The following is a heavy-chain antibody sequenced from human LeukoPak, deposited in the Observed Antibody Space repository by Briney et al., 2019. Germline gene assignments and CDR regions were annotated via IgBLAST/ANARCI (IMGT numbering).Heavy chain of an antibody. D-gene: IGHD3-22*01. CDR3: ERDDGYYYDSSGPFDY. Sequence: SVKVSCKASGGTFSSYAISWVRQAPGQGLEWMGGIIPIFGTANYAQKFQGRVTITADESTSTAYMELSSLRSEDTAVYYCERDDGYYYDSSGPFDYWGQGTLVTVSS. CDR2: IIPIFGTA. V-gene: IGHV1-69*13. CDR1: GGTFSSYA. J-gene: IGHJ4*02.